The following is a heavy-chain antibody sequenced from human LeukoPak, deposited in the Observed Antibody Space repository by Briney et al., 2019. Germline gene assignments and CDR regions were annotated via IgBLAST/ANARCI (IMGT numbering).Heavy chain of an antibody. Sequence: GESLKISCEGSGYSFTSSWIGWVRQMPGKGLEWMGIIYPGDSDIRYSPSFQGRVTISADKSITTAYLQWSSQKASDTAIYYCARGLYCSGGSCRFDYWGQGTLVTVSS. V-gene: IGHV5-51*01. CDR1: GYSFTSSW. D-gene: IGHD2-15*01. J-gene: IGHJ4*02. CDR3: ARGLYCSGGSCRFDY. CDR2: IYPGDSDI.